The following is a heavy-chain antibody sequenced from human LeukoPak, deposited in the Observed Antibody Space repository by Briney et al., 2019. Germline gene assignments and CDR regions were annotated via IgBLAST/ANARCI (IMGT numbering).Heavy chain of an antibody. Sequence: PGGSLRLSCAASGFTFSSYAMSWVLQAPGKVLEWVSAISGSGGSTYYADSVKGRFTISRDNSKNTLYLQMNSLRAEDTAVYYCAGRIQLWFPAPTYFDYWGQGTLVTVSS. CDR3: AGRIQLWFPAPTYFDY. CDR1: GFTFSSYA. D-gene: IGHD5-18*01. V-gene: IGHV3-23*01. CDR2: ISGSGGST. J-gene: IGHJ4*02.